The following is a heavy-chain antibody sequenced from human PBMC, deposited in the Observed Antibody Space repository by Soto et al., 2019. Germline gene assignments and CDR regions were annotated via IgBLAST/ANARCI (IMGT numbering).Heavy chain of an antibody. Sequence: SQTLSLTCAVYGGSFSGYYWSWIRQPPGKGLEWIGEINHSGSTNYNPSLKSRVTISVDTSNNQFSLKLSSVTAAAKALYSFARVVIIRVGGVFRDYYYSVRDVWGHGPTVTVS. CDR3: ARVVIIRVGGVFRDYYYSVRDV. D-gene: IGHD3-16*01. V-gene: IGHV4-34*01. CDR2: INHSGST. J-gene: IGHJ6*02. CDR1: GGSFSGYY.